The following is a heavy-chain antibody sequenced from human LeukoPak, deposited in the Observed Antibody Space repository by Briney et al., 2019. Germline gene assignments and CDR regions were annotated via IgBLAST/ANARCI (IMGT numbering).Heavy chain of an antibody. CDR1: GGSISSGGYY. Sequence: PSETLSLTCTVSGGSISSGGYYWSWIRQHPGKGLEWIGRLYISGSTDYNPSLKSRVTISVDTSKNQFSLKLSSVTAADTAVYFCARDPSGSLYFDYWGQGVLVTVSS. V-gene: IGHV4-61*08. CDR3: ARDPSGSLYFDY. D-gene: IGHD3-10*01. J-gene: IGHJ4*02. CDR2: LYISGST.